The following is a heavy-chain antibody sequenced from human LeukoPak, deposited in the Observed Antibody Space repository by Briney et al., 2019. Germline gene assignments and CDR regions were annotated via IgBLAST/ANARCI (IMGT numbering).Heavy chain of an antibody. CDR1: GGSFSGYY. D-gene: IGHD1-26*01. Sequence: SETLSLTCAVYGGSFSGYYWSWIRQPPGKGLEWIGEINHSGSTNYNPSLKSRVTISVDTSKNQFSLKLSSVTAADTAVYYCARGGGPQGSGSYFYWGQGTLVTVSS. J-gene: IGHJ4*02. V-gene: IGHV4-34*01. CDR2: INHSGST. CDR3: ARGGGPQGSGSYFY.